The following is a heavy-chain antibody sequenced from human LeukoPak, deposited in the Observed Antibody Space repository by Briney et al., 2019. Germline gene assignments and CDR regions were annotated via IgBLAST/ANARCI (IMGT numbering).Heavy chain of an antibody. J-gene: IGHJ4*02. CDR1: GFTFSSYW. D-gene: IGHD3-9*01. CDR3: ARGLVDY. V-gene: IGHV3-11*05. CDR2: ISSSRSYT. Sequence: GGSLRLSCAASGFTFSSYWMSWVRQAPGKGLEWVSYISSSRSYTNYADSVKGRFTISRDNVKNSLYLQMNSLRAEDTAVYYCARGLVDYWGQGTLVTVSS.